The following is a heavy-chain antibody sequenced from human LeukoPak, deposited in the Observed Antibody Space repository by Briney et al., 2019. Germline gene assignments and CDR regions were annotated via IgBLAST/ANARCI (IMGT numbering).Heavy chain of an antibody. CDR1: GFTFSSYA. CDR3: ANQVIAAAGTFDY. V-gene: IGHV3-23*01. Sequence: GGPLRLSCAASGFTFSSYAMSWVRQAPGKGLEWVSAISGSGGSTYYADSVKGRFTISRDNSKNTLYLQMNSLRAEDTAVYYCANQVIAAAGTFDYWGQGTLVTVSS. D-gene: IGHD6-13*01. J-gene: IGHJ4*02. CDR2: ISGSGGST.